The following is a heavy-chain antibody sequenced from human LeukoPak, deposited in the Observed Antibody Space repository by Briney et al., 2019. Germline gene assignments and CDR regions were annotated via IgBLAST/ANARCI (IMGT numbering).Heavy chain of an antibody. J-gene: IGHJ4*02. CDR3: ASNPYSGYDYSWGY. CDR2: INHSGST. V-gene: IGHV4-34*01. D-gene: IGHD5-12*01. CDR1: GGSFSGYY. Sequence: SETLSLTCAVYGGSFSGYYWSWIRQPPGKGLEWIGEINHSGSTNYNPPLKSRGTISVDTSKNQFSLKLSSVTAADTAVYYCASNPYSGYDYSWGYWGQGTLVTVSS.